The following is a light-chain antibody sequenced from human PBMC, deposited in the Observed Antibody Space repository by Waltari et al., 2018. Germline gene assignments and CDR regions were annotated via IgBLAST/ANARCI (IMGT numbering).Light chain of an antibody. J-gene: IGKJ2*01. CDR1: QSISSY. Sequence: DIQMTQFPSSLSASVGDRVTITCRASQSISSYLNWYQQKPGKAPKLLIYAASSLHSGVPSRFSGSGSGTDFTLTISSLQPEDFATYYCQQSYSTPQTFGQGTKLEIK. V-gene: IGKV1-39*01. CDR2: AAS. CDR3: QQSYSTPQT.